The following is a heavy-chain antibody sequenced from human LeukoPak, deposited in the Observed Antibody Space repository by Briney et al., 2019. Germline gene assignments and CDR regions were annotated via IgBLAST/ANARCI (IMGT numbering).Heavy chain of an antibody. CDR1: GFTFSDYW. J-gene: IGHJ4*02. D-gene: IGHD6-13*01. Sequence: GGSLRLSCAASGFTFSDYWMSWVRQAPGKGLEWVANINQGGHEKYYVDSVKGRFTISRDNAKNSLYLQMNSLRDEDTAEYYCARAATTGTVDYWGQGTLVTVSS. V-gene: IGHV3-7*01. CDR3: ARAATTGTVDY. CDR2: INQGGHEK.